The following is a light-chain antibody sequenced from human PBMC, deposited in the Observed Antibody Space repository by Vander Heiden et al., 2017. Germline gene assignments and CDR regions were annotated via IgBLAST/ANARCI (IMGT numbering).Light chain of an antibody. J-gene: IGLJ2*01. V-gene: IGLV4-60*02. Sequence: QPVLTQSSSASASLGSSVKLTCTLSSGHSSYIIAWHQQQPGKAPRYLMKLEGSGSYNKGSGVPDRFSGSSSGADRYLTISNLQFEDEADYYCKTWDSNSTVVFGGGTKLTVL. CDR3: KTWDSNSTVV. CDR2: LEGSGSY. CDR1: SGHSSYI.